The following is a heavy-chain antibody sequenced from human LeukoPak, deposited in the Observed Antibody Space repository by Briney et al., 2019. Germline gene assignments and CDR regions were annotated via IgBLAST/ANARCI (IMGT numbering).Heavy chain of an antibody. V-gene: IGHV4-39*07. Sequence: SETLSFTCTVSGGSISSSSYYWGWIRQPPGKGLEWIGSIYYSGSTYYNPSLKSRVTISVDTSKNQFSLKLRSVTAADTAVYYCARRPIFQFRSINWFDPWGQGTLVTVSS. CDR3: ARRPIFQFRSINWFDP. J-gene: IGHJ5*02. CDR2: IYYSGST. D-gene: IGHD3-9*01. CDR1: GGSISSSSYY.